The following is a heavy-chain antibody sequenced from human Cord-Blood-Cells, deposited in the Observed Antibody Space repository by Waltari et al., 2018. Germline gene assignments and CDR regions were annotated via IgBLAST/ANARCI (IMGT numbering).Heavy chain of an antibody. CDR2: IIPILCIA. Sequence: QVQLVQSGAEVKKPGSSVKVSCKASGGTFSSYAISWVRQAPGQGLEWMGGIIPILCIANYAQKVQGRVTITADKSTSTAYMELSSLRSEDTAVYYCARSLGANFYYMDVWGKGTTVTVSS. V-gene: IGHV1-69*10. CDR3: ARSLGANFYYMDV. D-gene: IGHD3-16*01. J-gene: IGHJ6*03. CDR1: GGTFSSYA.